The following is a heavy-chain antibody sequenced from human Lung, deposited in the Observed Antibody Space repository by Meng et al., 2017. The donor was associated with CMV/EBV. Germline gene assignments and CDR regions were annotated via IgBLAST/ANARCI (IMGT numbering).Heavy chain of an antibody. J-gene: IGHJ5*02. V-gene: IGHV4-30-4*08. CDR3: ARARGHYDFWSGYFNWFDP. D-gene: IGHD3-3*01. Sequence: SETLSLTCTVSGGSISSGDYYWSWLRQPPGKGLEWIGYIYYSGSTYYNPSLKSRVTISVDTSENQFSLKLSSVTAADTAVYYCARARGHYDFWSGYFNWFDPWGQGTLVTVSS. CDR1: GGSISSGDYY. CDR2: IYYSGST.